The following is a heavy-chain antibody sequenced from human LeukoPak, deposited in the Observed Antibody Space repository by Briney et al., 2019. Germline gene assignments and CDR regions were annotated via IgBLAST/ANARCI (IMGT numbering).Heavy chain of an antibody. CDR3: ARGPSSSSGYYYYYYMDV. J-gene: IGHJ6*03. CDR2: IIPIFGTA. Sequence: GSSVKVSCKASGGTFSSYAISWVRQAPGQGLEWMGGIIPIFGTANYAQRFQGRVTMTRDMSTSTVYMELSSLRSEDTAVYYCARGPSSSSGYYYYYYMDVWGKGTTVTVSS. CDR1: GGTFSSYA. D-gene: IGHD6-6*01. V-gene: IGHV1-69*05.